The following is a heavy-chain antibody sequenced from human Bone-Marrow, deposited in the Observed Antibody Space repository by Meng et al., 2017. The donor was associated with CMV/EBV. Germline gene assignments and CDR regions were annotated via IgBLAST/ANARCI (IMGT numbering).Heavy chain of an antibody. CDR3: ARGGYPRA. CDR2: ITGSRSYT. J-gene: IGHJ5*02. CDR1: GFTFSTYG. V-gene: IGHV3-21*01. Sequence: SLSLSCAASGFTFSTYGMNWVRQAPGKGLEWVSSITGSRSYTYYADSVKGRFVISRDNAKNSLYLQMSSLRAEDTAVYYCARGGYPRAWGQGTLVTVSS. D-gene: IGHD5-12*01.